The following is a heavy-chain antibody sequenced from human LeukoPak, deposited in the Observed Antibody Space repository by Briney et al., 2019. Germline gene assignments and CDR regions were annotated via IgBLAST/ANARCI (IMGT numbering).Heavy chain of an antibody. CDR2: INPNCGGT. V-gene: IGHV1-2*02. D-gene: IGHD2-21*01. CDR1: GYTFTGYY. Sequence: ASVKVSCKASGYTFTGYYMHWVRQAPGQGLEWMGWINPNCGGTNYAQKFQGRVTMTRDTSISTAYMELSSLRSEDTAVYYCARGKSGSDYYFDYWGQGTLVTVSS. CDR3: ARGKSGSDYYFDY. J-gene: IGHJ4*02.